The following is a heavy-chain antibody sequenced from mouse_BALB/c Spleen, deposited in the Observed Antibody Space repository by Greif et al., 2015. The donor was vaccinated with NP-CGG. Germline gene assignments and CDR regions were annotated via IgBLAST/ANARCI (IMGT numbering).Heavy chain of an antibody. D-gene: IGHD2-1*01. CDR3: ARHRGIYYGNYVLYYYAMDY. CDR2: ISNGGGST. CDR1: GFTFSDYY. V-gene: IGHV5-12*02. Sequence: DVKLQESGGGLVQPGGSLKLSCATSGFTFSDYYMYWVRQTPEKRLEWVAYISNGGGSTYYPDTVKGRFTISRDNAKNTLYLQMSRLKSEDTAMYYCARHRGIYYGNYVLYYYAMDYWGQGTSVTVSS. J-gene: IGHJ4*01.